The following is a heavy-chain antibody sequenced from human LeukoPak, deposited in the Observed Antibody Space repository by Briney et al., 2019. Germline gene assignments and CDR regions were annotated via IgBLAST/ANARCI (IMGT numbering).Heavy chain of an antibody. J-gene: IGHJ3*02. D-gene: IGHD2-8*01. CDR2: INHSGST. CDR3: ARGGLMVYAQRKSSAFDI. V-gene: IGHV4-34*01. Sequence: PSETLSLTCAVYGGSFSGYYWSWIRQPPGKGLEWIGEINHSGSTNNNPSLKSRVTISVDTSKNQFSLKLSSVTAADTAVYHCARGGLMVYAQRKSSAFDIWGQGTMVTVSS. CDR1: GGSFSGYY.